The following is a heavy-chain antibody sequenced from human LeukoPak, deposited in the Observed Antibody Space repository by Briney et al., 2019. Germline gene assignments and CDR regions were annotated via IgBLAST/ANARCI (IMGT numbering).Heavy chain of an antibody. CDR3: AKTDRRIAAAGDIDY. CDR1: GFTFSSYG. D-gene: IGHD6-13*01. J-gene: IGHJ4*02. Sequence: GGSLRLSCAASGFTFSSYGMSWVRQAPGKGLEWVSAISGSGGSTYYADSVKGRFTISRVNSKNTLYLQMNSLRAEDTAVYYCAKTDRRIAAAGDIDYWGQGTLVTVSS. V-gene: IGHV3-23*01. CDR2: ISGSGGST.